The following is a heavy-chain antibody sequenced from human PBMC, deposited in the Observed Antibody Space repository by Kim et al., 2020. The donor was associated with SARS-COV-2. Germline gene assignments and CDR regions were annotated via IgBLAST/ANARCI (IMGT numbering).Heavy chain of an antibody. CDR1: GGSFSGYY. D-gene: IGHD1-1*01. J-gene: IGHJ5*02. V-gene: IGHV4-34*01. CDR3: ARGGPPSRGTRDNWFDP. CDR2: INHSGST. Sequence: SETLSLTCAVYGGSFSGYYWSWIRQPPGKGLEWIGEINHSGSTNYNPSLKSRVTISVDTSKNQFSLKLSSVTAADTAVYYCARGGPPSRGTRDNWFDPWG.